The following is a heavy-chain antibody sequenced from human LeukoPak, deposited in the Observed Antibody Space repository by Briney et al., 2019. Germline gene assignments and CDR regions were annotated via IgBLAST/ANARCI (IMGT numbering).Heavy chain of an antibody. J-gene: IGHJ4*02. CDR3: ARGDGVYDYVWGRSY. D-gene: IGHD3-16*01. CDR1: GFVFSDYY. Sequence: GGSLRLFCAASGFVFSDYYMVWIRQAPGKGLEWIAYISSGGDTFFYADSVKGRFTISRDNSGDSLYLQMNSLRAEDTAVYYCARGDGVYDYVWGRSYWGQGTLVTVSS. V-gene: IGHV3-11*01. CDR2: ISSGGDTF.